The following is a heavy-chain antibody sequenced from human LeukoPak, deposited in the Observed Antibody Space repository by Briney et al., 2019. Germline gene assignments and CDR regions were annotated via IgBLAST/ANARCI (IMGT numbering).Heavy chain of an antibody. V-gene: IGHV1-69*05. Sequence: SSVKVSCKASGGTFSSYAISWVRQAPGQGLEWMGGIIPIFGTANHAQKFQGRVTITTDESTSTAYMELSSLRSEATAVYSWARGGGGLGDNWFDPWGQGTLVTVSS. CDR2: IIPIFGTA. D-gene: IGHD3-10*01. J-gene: IGHJ5*02. CDR3: ARGGGGLGDNWFDP. CDR1: GGTFSSYA.